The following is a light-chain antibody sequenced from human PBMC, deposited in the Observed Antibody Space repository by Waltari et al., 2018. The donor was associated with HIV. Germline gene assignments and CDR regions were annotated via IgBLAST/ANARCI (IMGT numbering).Light chain of an antibody. V-gene: IGLV2-14*03. CDR2: DVN. Sequence: QSALTQPASVSGSPGQSITISCTGPSSDVVAYDYVYWYQQHPGKAPKLMIYDVNTRPSGVSHRFSGSKSATTASLTISGLQAEDEADYYCSSYTTSSTYVFGTGTKVTVL. J-gene: IGLJ1*01. CDR1: SSDVVAYDY. CDR3: SSYTTSSTYV.